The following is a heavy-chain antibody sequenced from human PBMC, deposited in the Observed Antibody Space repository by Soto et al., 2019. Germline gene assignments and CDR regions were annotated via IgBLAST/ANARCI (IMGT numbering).Heavy chain of an antibody. J-gene: IGHJ6*02. CDR2: IRGYNGNT. CDR3: ARAGKYYYGSGSPYYYGMDV. Sequence: QVQLVQSGAEVKRPGASVKVSCKASGYTFTSYGVSWVRQAPGQGLEWMGWIRGYNGNTNNAQKLQGRVTMTTDTSTSTAYMELRSLRSDDTAVYYCARAGKYYYGSGSPYYYGMDVWGQGITVTVSS. D-gene: IGHD3-10*01. CDR1: GYTFTSYG. V-gene: IGHV1-18*04.